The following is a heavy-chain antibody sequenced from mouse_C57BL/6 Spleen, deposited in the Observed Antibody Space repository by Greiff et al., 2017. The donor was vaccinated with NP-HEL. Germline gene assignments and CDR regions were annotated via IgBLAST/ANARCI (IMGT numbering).Heavy chain of an antibody. CDR2: INPNNGGT. Sequence: VQLQQSGPELVKPGASVKISCKASGYTFTDYYMNWVKQSHGKSLEWIGDINPNNGGTSYNQKFKGKATLTVDKSSSTAYMELRSLTSEDSAVYYCARRLLQEGYYAMDYWGQGTSVTVSS. V-gene: IGHV1-26*01. CDR1: GYTFTDYY. J-gene: IGHJ4*01. CDR3: ARRLLQEGYYAMDY. D-gene: IGHD2-3*01.